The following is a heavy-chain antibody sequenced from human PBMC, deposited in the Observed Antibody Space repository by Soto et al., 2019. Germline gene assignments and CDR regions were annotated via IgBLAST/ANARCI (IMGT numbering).Heavy chain of an antibody. CDR1: GFTFSDYY. CDR3: AREPYGDYVGRGYYYYGMDV. J-gene: IGHJ6*02. D-gene: IGHD4-17*01. CDR2: ISSSGSTI. Sequence: QVQLVESGGGLVKPGGSLRLSCAASGFTFSDYYMSWIRQAPGKGLEWVSYISSSGSTIYYADSVKGRFTISRDNAKNSLYLQRNSLRAEDTAVYYCAREPYGDYVGRGYYYYGMDVWGQGTTVTVSS. V-gene: IGHV3-11*01.